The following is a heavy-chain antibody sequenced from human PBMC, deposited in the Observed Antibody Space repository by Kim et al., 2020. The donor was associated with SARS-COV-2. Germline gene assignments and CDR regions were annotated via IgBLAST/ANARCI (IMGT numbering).Heavy chain of an antibody. CDR3: ASGYSSVGVDY. CDR1: GYSLSELS. V-gene: IGHV1-24*01. Sequence: ASVKVSCKVSGYSLSELSIHWVRQAPGEGLEWMGGYHPEPGETIFAQKFQGRVTMTEDTSTDTAYMELSSLRSEDTAVYYCASGYSSVGVDYWGQVTLVSVPS. D-gene: IGHD2-15*01. J-gene: IGHJ4*02. CDR2: YHPEPGET.